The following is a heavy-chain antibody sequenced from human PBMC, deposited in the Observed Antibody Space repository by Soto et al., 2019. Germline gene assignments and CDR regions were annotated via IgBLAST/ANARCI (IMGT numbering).Heavy chain of an antibody. Sequence: QVQLVESGGGVVQPGRSLRLSCAASGFTFSSYGMHWVRQAPGKGLEWVAVISYDGSNKYYADSVKGRFTISRDNSKNTLYLQMNSLRAEDTAVYYCAKDFGTQYYYGSGSLSWGQGTLVTVSS. V-gene: IGHV3-30*18. CDR2: ISYDGSNK. CDR1: GFTFSSYG. D-gene: IGHD3-10*01. J-gene: IGHJ4*02. CDR3: AKDFGTQYYYGSGSLS.